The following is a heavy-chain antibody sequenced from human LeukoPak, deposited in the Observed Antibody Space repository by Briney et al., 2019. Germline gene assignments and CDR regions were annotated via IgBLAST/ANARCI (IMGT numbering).Heavy chain of an antibody. CDR1: GFTFSSYG. J-gene: IGHJ4*02. Sequence: GGSLRLSCAASGFTFSSYGMPWVSQAPGKGLEWVAVISYDGSNKYYADSVKGRFTISRDNSKNTLYLQMNSLRAEDTAVYYCAKDSPIGSGWRGYFDYWGQGTLVTVSS. CDR2: ISYDGSNK. CDR3: AKDSPIGSGWRGYFDY. D-gene: IGHD6-19*01. V-gene: IGHV3-30*18.